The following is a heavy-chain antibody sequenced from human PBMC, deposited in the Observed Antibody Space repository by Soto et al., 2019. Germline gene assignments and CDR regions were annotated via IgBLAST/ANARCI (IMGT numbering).Heavy chain of an antibody. CDR1: GDSISSGGYS. Sequence: QLQLQESGSGLVKPSQTLSLTCVVSGDSISSGGYSWNWIRQSPGKGLEWIGHTYHSGGTLYNPSLDSRVTISVDKSKNRFSLRLTSVTAADTAVYYCARDSLSGYYFDFWGQGTLVTVSS. CDR3: ARDSLSGYYFDF. CDR2: TYHSGGT. V-gene: IGHV4-30-2*06. J-gene: IGHJ4*02. D-gene: IGHD3-22*01.